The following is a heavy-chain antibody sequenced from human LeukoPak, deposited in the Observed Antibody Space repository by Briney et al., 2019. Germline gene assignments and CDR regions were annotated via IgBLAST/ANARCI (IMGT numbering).Heavy chain of an antibody. D-gene: IGHD6-13*01. V-gene: IGHV3-30-3*01. CDR1: GFTFSSYA. CDR3: ARDRRAAGPPDAFDI. J-gene: IGHJ3*02. CDR2: ISYDGSNK. Sequence: GGSLRLSCAASGFTFSSYAMHWVRQAPGKGLEWVAVISYDGSNKYYADSVKGRFTISRDNSKNTLYLQMNSLRAEDTAVYYCARDRRAAGPPDAFDIWGQGTMVTVSS.